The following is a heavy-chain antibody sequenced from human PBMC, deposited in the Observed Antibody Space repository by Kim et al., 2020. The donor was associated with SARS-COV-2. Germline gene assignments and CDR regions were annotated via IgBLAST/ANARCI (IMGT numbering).Heavy chain of an antibody. V-gene: IGHV3-48*03. J-gene: IGHJ4*02. CDR3: ARDQGITGTREVGY. CDR1: GFTFSSYE. Sequence: GGSLRLSCAASGFTFSSYEMNWVRQAPGKGLEWVSYISSSVSTIYYADSVKGRFTISRDNAKNSLYLQMNSLRAEDTAVYYCARDQGITGTREVGYWGQGTLVTVSS. D-gene: IGHD1-20*01. CDR2: ISSSVSTI.